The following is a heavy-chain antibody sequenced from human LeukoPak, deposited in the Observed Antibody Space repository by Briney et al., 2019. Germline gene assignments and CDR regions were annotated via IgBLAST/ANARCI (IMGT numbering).Heavy chain of an antibody. D-gene: IGHD1-7*01. CDR3: ARDPFGNYGGYDY. Sequence: SQTLSLTCAVSGGSFSSDDYYWGCNRPPPGLGLEWSGYIYYSGSTYYNPSLKSRVTISVDTSKNQFSLKLSYVTAADTAVYYCARDPFGNYGGYDYWGQGTLVTVSS. CDR1: GGSFSSDDYY. CDR2: IYYSGST. V-gene: IGHV4-30-4*01. J-gene: IGHJ4*02.